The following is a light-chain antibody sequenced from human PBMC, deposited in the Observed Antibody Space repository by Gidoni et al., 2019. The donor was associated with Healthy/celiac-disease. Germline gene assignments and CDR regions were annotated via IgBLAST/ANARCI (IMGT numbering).Light chain of an antibody. J-gene: IGKJ2*01. CDR1: QGISSC. CDR3: QQANSFPYX. CDR2: AAS. Sequence: DIQMTQSPSSVSASVGDSVTITCRASQGISSCLAWYQQKPGKAPKLLIYAASSLHSGVPSRFSGSGSGTDFTLTISNLQPEDFATYYCQQANSFPYXXXQGTTLEIK. V-gene: IGKV1-12*01.